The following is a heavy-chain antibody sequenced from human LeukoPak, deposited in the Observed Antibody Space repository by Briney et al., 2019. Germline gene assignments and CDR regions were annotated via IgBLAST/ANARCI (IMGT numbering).Heavy chain of an antibody. V-gene: IGHV4-4*02. J-gene: IGHJ4*02. Sequence: SETLSLTCAVSAGSISSGSWWNWVRQPPGKGLEWIGEIYHSGSTNYNPSLKSRVTISVDTSKNQFSLKLSSVTAADTAVYYCARHEDTTQIDYWGQGTLVTVSS. CDR1: AGSISSGSW. CDR3: ARHEDTTQIDY. D-gene: IGHD2-15*01. CDR2: IYHSGST.